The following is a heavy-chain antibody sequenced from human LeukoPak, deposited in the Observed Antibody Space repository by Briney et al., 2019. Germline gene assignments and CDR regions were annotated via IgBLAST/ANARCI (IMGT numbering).Heavy chain of an antibody. CDR2: IYPGDSDT. D-gene: IGHD2-2*01. Sequence: GESLKISCKGSGYSFTSYWIGWVRQMPGKGLEWMGIIYPGDSDTRYSPSFQGHVTISADKSISTAYLQWSSLKASDTAMYYCASQYCSSTSCHNWFDPWGQGTLVTVSS. V-gene: IGHV5-51*01. CDR3: ASQYCSSTSCHNWFDP. CDR1: GYSFTSYW. J-gene: IGHJ5*02.